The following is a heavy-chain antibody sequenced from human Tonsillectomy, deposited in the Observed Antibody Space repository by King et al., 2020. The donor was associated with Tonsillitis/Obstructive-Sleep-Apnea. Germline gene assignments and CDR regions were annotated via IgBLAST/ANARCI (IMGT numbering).Heavy chain of an antibody. D-gene: IGHD3-3*01. CDR2: INSDGSST. CDR1: GFTFSSYW. J-gene: IGHJ4*02. CDR3: AREPAGDFWSVYSHYYFDC. V-gene: IGHV3-74*01. Sequence: VQLVESGGGLVQPGGSLRLSCAASGFTFSSYWMHWVRQAPGKGLVWVSRINSDGSSTSYADSVKGRFTISRDNAKNTVYLQMNSLRAEDTAVYYCAREPAGDFWSVYSHYYFDCWGQGTLVTVSS.